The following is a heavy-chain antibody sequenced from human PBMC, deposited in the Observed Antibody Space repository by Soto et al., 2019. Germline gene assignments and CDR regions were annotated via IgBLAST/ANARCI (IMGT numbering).Heavy chain of an antibody. J-gene: IGHJ4*02. D-gene: IGHD6-13*01. Sequence: EVDLVQSGGGLVQPGGSPRLSCAASGFTFSSYWIHWVRQSPEKGLVWVSRIDSDGRTTRYADSVKGRFTISRDNARNIVYLQVTNPRAEDTAVYYCARDGGSGTPFDYWGQGTLVTVSS. CDR2: IDSDGRTT. V-gene: IGHV3-74*01. CDR3: ARDGGSGTPFDY. CDR1: GFTFSSYW.